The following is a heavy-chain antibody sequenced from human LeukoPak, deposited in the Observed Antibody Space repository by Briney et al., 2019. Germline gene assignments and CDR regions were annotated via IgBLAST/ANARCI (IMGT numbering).Heavy chain of an antibody. CDR1: GFTFSSSN. J-gene: IGHJ4*02. V-gene: IGHV3-30*04. CDR3: EREWFGESN. CDR2: ISYDGAKT. D-gene: IGHD3-10*01. Sequence: GRSLRLSCAPSGFTFSSSNMHWVRQSPDRGLEWVALISYDGAKTYYADSVRGRFTISRDNSKNTLFLQMKSLSAEDTAIYYCEREWFGESNWGQGTLVTVSS.